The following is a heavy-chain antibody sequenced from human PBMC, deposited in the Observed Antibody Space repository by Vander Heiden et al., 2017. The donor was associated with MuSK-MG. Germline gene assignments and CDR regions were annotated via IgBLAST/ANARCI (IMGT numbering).Heavy chain of an antibody. Sequence: EVQLVESGGGLVKPGESLRLSCAASGFTFRDAWLTWVRQAPGKGLEWVGRIKSETDGGTRDYAAPVTGRFTISRDDSKNTLYLQMTSLKTEDTAVYYCTTDRGGWYQWFHPWGQGTLVTVSS. J-gene: IGHJ5*02. CDR3: TTDRGGWYQWFHP. V-gene: IGHV3-15*01. CDR2: IKSETDGGTR. D-gene: IGHD2-2*01. CDR1: GFTFRDAW.